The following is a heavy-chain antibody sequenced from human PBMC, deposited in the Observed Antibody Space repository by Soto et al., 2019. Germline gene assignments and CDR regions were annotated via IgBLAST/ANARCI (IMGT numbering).Heavy chain of an antibody. D-gene: IGHD3-16*01. V-gene: IGHV3-48*02. CDR1: VFTFSRYS. CDR2: ISRSSSTI. CDR3: ARGFMMYYFDY. Sequence: WGYLGLFCECSVFTFSRYSMNRVRQAPGKGLDRVSYISRSSSTIYYADSLKGRFTISRDNAKNSLYLQMNSLRDEDTAVYYCARGFMMYYFDYWGQGTMVTVSS. J-gene: IGHJ4*02.